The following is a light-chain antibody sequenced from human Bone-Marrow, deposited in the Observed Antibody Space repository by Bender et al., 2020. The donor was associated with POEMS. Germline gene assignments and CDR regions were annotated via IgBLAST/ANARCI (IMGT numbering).Light chain of an antibody. Sequence: QSVLTQPPSVSEAPRQRVTISCSGSSSNIGNNAVNWYQQFPGKTPKLLIYYDDLKPSGVSDRFSASRSGTSASLAISGLQSEDEGDYYCSSWDDSLSGWVFGGGTKLTVL. V-gene: IGLV1-36*01. CDR3: SSWDDSLSGWV. CDR2: YDD. J-gene: IGLJ3*02. CDR1: SSNIGNNA.